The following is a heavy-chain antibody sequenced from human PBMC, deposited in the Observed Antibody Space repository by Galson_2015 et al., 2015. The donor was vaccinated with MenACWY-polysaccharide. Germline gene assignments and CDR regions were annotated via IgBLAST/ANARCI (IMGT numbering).Heavy chain of an antibody. CDR3: AGNVLRPLWGLIDMDV. D-gene: IGHD3-3*01. CDR2: IYYSGST. J-gene: IGHJ6*02. Sequence: LSLTCTVSGGSISSSSYYWGWIRQPPGKGLEWIGSIYYSGSTYYNPSPKSRVTISVDTSKNQFSLKLSSVTAADTAVYYCAGNVLRPLWGLIDMDVWGQGTTVTVSS. CDR1: GGSISSSSYY. V-gene: IGHV4-39*01.